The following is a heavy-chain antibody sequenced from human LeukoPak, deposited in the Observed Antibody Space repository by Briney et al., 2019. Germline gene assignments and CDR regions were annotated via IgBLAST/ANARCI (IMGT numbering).Heavy chain of an antibody. J-gene: IGHJ6*03. CDR1: GGSVSNSSYY. Sequence: SETLSLTCTVSGGSVSNSSYYWGWIRQPPGKGLEWIGSIYYSGSTYYNPSLKSRVTISVDTSKNQFSLKVSSVTAADTAVFYCARDRRSGYSGYNYYYYYYMDVWGKGTTATVSS. D-gene: IGHD5-12*01. CDR2: IYYSGST. CDR3: ARDRRSGYSGYNYYYYYYMDV. V-gene: IGHV4-39*07.